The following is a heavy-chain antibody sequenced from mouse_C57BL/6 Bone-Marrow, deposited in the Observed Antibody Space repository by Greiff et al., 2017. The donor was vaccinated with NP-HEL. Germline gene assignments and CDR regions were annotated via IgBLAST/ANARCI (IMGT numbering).Heavy chain of an antibody. D-gene: IGHD3-2*02. CDR1: GYTFTDYE. V-gene: IGHV1-15*01. J-gene: IGHJ3*01. Sequence: QVQLKQSGAELVRPGASVTLSCKASGYTFTDYEMHWVKQTPVHGLEWIGAIDPETGGTAYNQKFKGKAILTADKSSSTAYMELRSLTSEDSAVYYCTTAQASYWGQGTLVTVSA. CDR2: IDPETGGT. CDR3: TTAQASY.